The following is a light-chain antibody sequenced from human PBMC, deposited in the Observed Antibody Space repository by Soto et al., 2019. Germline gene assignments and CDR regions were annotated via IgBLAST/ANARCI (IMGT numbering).Light chain of an antibody. CDR2: KTS. CDR1: QNIYNG. V-gene: IGKV1-5*03. J-gene: IGKJ1*01. CDR3: QHLIDRSWT. Sequence: DIQLTQSPSTLSASVGDRVTITCRASQNIYNGLAWYQQKPGKAPNLLIYKTSTLESGVPSRFSGSGSGTEFTLIISSLQPDDFATYYCQHLIDRSWTFGQGTKVEIK.